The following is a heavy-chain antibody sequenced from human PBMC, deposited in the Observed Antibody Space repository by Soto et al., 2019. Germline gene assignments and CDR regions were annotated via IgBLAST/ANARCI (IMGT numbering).Heavy chain of an antibody. CDR3: ARRRSGYYNR. V-gene: IGHV4-59*01. J-gene: IGHJ4*02. Sequence: QVQLQASGPGLVKPSETLSLTCTVSGDSLNNYCWSWIRQPPGKGLEWIGYICHTGSTNYNPSLKSRECISLETARNQYSLKLSSVTGAETAVYFCARRRSGYYNRWGQGTLVTGSS. CDR1: GDSLNNYC. CDR2: ICHTGST. D-gene: IGHD4-17*01.